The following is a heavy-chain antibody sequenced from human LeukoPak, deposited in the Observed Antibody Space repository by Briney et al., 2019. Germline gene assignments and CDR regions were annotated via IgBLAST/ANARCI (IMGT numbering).Heavy chain of an antibody. Sequence: SETLSLTCTVSSGSISTSNYYWGWVRQPPGKALEWIGNIFYTGSTYYSPSLKSRVTISVDTSKNQFSLKLNSVTAADTAVYYCAREGLYGDEHAPVGHWGQGTLVTVSS. D-gene: IGHD4-17*01. CDR2: IFYTGST. V-gene: IGHV4-39*07. CDR1: SGSISTSNYY. CDR3: AREGLYGDEHAPVGH. J-gene: IGHJ4*02.